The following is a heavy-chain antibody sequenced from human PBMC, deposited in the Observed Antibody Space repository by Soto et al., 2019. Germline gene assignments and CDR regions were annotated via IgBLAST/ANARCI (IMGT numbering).Heavy chain of an antibody. Sequence: RVESLKISCECSGYQFTNYWINWVRQMPGKGLEWMGRIDPSDSSTTYSPSFEGQVTFLVDKSLSTAYVQWSSLKASETAMYFCGRQGGDGYHFDHWGQGTLVTVPS. V-gene: IGHV5-10-1*01. D-gene: IGHD3-16*01. J-gene: IGHJ4*02. CDR2: IDPSDSST. CDR1: GYQFTNYW. CDR3: GRQGGDGYHFDH.